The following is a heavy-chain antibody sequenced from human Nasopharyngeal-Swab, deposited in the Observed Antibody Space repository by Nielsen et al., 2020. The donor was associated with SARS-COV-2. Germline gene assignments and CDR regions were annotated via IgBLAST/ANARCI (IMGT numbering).Heavy chain of an antibody. J-gene: IGHJ6*02. CDR3: ARVGYGDYGWRGNYYYGMDV. D-gene: IGHD4-17*01. V-gene: IGHV3-48*03. Sequence: GESLKISCAASGFTFSSYEMNWVRQAPGKGLEWVSYISSSGSTIYYADSVKGRFTIPRDNAKNSLYLQMNSLRAEDTAVYYCARVGYGDYGWRGNYYYGMDVWGQGTTVTVSS. CDR2: ISSSGSTI. CDR1: GFTFSSYE.